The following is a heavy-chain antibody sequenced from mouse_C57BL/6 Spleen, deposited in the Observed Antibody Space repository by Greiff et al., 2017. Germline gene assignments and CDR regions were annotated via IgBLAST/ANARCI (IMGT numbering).Heavy chain of an antibody. Sequence: QVQLQQPGTELVKPGASVKLSCKASGYTFTSYWMHWVKQRPGQGLEWIGNINPSNGAINYNEKFKSKVTLTVDKSPSTAYMQLSSLTSEDSAVYYCARDCYGRGGDWYCDVWGTGTTVTVSS. V-gene: IGHV1-53*01. CDR3: ARDCYGRGGDWYCDV. D-gene: IGHD1-1*01. CDR2: INPSNGAI. J-gene: IGHJ1*03. CDR1: GYTFTSYW.